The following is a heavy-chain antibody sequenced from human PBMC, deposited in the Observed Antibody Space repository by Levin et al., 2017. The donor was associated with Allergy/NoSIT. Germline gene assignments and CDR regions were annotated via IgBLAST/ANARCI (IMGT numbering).Heavy chain of an antibody. V-gene: IGHV1-2*06. J-gene: IGHJ4*02. D-gene: IGHD3-3*01. CDR2: INPDSGST. CDR3: AKDFWRGFDS. Sequence: ASVKVSCKTSGYTFTGYYLHWVRQAPGQGLEWMGRINPDSGSTYYAQKLQGRISITRDTSINTAYLILSSLTSDDTAVYFCAKDFWRGFDSWGQGTPVTVSS. CDR1: GYTFTGYY.